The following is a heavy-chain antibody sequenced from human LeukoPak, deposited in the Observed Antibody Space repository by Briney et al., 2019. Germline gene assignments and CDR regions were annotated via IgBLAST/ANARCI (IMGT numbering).Heavy chain of an antibody. CDR3: ASSSPYYGSGNHFDY. D-gene: IGHD3-10*01. J-gene: IGHJ4*02. Sequence: GGSLRLSCTASGFTFGDYSLSWVRQAPEKGLEWVAVISYDGSNKYYADSVKGRFTISRDNSKNTLYLQMNSLRAEDTAVYYCASSSPYYGSGNHFDYWGQGTLVTVSS. CDR2: ISYDGSNK. CDR1: GFTFGDYS. V-gene: IGHV3-30*04.